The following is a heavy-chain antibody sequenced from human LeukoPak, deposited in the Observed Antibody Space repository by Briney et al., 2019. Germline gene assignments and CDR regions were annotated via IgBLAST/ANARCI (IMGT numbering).Heavy chain of an antibody. CDR3: VRDRDWGAFDV. CDR1: GFTFRTHG. CDR2: ISPSGDIT. Sequence: RTGGSLRLSCAASGFTFRTHGVDWVRQAPGKGLEWVSGISPSGDITYYADSVMGRFTISRDNSKSTVYLQMNSLRVEDTAEYYCVRDRDWGAFDVWGQVTMVTVSS. D-gene: IGHD3/OR15-3a*01. J-gene: IGHJ3*01. V-gene: IGHV3-23*01.